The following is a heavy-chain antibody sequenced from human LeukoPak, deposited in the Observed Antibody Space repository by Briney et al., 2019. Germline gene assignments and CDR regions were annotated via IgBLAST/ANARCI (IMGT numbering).Heavy chain of an antibody. CDR1: GYTFTNYY. V-gene: IGHV1-2*02. CDR3: ARESELSFHTFSY. Sequence: ASVKVSCKASGYTFTNYYIHWVRQAPGQGLEWMGWINPNSGGTNYAQKFQGRVTMTRDTSISTACMELSRLRSDDTAVYYCARESELSFHTFSYWGQGTLVTVSS. CDR2: INPNSGGT. D-gene: IGHD3-3*02. J-gene: IGHJ4*02.